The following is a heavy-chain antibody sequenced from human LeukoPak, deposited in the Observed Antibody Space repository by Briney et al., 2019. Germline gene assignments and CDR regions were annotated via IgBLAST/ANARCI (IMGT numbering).Heavy chain of an antibody. CDR1: GFTVSSNY. CDR3: ARDQSGSGSYRSDY. CDR2: IYSGGST. Sequence: PGGSLRLSCAASGFTVSSNYMSWVRQAPGKGLEWVSVIYSGGSTYYADSVKGRFTISRDNSKNTLYLQMNSLRAEDTAVYYCARDQSGSGSYRSDYWGQGTLVTVSS. J-gene: IGHJ4*02. V-gene: IGHV3-66*01. D-gene: IGHD3-10*01.